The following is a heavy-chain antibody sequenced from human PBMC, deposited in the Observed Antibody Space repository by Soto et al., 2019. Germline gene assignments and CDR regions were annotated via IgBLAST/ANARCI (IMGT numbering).Heavy chain of an antibody. D-gene: IGHD2-15*01. CDR3: ARDCSGGSCYPGMDV. CDR2: ISSSGYI. CDR1: GFNFNSYT. J-gene: IGHJ6*02. Sequence: EVQLVKSGGGLVKPGGSLRLSCAASGFNFNSYTINWVRQAPGKRLEWLSSISSSGYIFSTDSGRGRFTISRDNAKNSVNLQINSLRAEDTAVYFCARDCSGGSCYPGMDVWGQGTTVTVYS. V-gene: IGHV3-21*01.